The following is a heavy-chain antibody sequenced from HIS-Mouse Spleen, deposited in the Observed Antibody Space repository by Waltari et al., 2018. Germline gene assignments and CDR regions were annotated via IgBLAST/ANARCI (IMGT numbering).Heavy chain of an antibody. Sequence: QVQLVESGGGVVQPGRSLRLSCAASGSTFTSYGMHRVRQAPGKGLEWVAVISYDGSNKYYADSVKGRFTISRDNSKNTLYLQMNSLRAEDTAVYYCAKASSGWLDYWGQGTLVTVSS. CDR3: AKASSGWLDY. CDR1: GSTFTSYG. D-gene: IGHD6-19*01. CDR2: ISYDGSNK. J-gene: IGHJ4*02. V-gene: IGHV3-30*18.